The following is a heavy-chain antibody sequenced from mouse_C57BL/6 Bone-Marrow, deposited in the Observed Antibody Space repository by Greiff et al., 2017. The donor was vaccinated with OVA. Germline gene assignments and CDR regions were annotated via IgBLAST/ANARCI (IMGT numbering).Heavy chain of an antibody. Sequence: EVQLVESGAELVRPGASVKLSCTASGFNFKDDYMHWVKQRPEQGLEWIGWIDPENGDTEYASKFQGKATITADTSSNTAYLQLSSLTSEDTAVYYCTWGGYSIDDWGQGTTLTVSS. CDR3: TWGGYSIDD. J-gene: IGHJ2*01. D-gene: IGHD3-1*01. CDR1: GFNFKDDY. CDR2: IDPENGDT. V-gene: IGHV14-4*01.